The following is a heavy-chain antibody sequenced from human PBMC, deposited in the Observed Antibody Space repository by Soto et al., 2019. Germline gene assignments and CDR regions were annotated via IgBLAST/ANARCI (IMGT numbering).Heavy chain of an antibody. CDR2: VYYSGST. CDR1: GGSVSNSY. J-gene: IGHJ4*02. D-gene: IGHD1-26*01. CDR3: ARGRSHEWELLVQYFDY. Sequence: PSDTLSLTCTVSGGSVSNSYGVWIRQPPGKGLEWVAYVYYSGSTNYNPSLGSRVTISVDKSKNQFSLKMTSVTGADTAVYYCARGRSHEWELLVQYFDYWGQGTLVTVSS. V-gene: IGHV4-59*02.